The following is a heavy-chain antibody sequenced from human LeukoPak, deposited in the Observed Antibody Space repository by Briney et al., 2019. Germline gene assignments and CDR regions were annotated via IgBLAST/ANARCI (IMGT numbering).Heavy chain of an antibody. CDR1: GFTFSSYS. CDR3: ARDRGYYDSSGYVY. V-gene: IGHV3-21*01. D-gene: IGHD3-22*01. J-gene: IGHJ4*02. Sequence: GGSLRLSCAASGFTFSSYSMNWVRQAPGKGLEWVSSISSSSSYIYYADSVKGRFTISRDNAKNSLYLQMNSLRAEDTAVYYCARDRGYYDSSGYVYWGQGALVTVSS. CDR2: ISSSSSYI.